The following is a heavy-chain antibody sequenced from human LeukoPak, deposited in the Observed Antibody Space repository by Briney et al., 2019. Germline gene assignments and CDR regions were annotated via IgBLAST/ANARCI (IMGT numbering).Heavy chain of an antibody. V-gene: IGHV3-53*01. Sequence: GGSLRLSCAASGFTVSSNYKSWVRLAPGKGLEWVSVIYSGGSTYYADSVKGRFTISRDNSKNTLYLQMNSLRAEDTAVYYCARVDHSSGYYPIPYWGQGTLVTGSS. D-gene: IGHD3-22*01. J-gene: IGHJ4*02. CDR3: ARVDHSSGYYPIPY. CDR1: GFTVSSNY. CDR2: IYSGGST.